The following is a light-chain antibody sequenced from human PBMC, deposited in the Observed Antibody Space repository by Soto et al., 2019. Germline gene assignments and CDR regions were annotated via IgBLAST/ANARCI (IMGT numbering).Light chain of an antibody. J-gene: IGLJ2*01. CDR1: SSSIGAGYD. V-gene: IGLV1-40*01. CDR3: QSYDSSLSGSGVV. Sequence: QAVVTQPPSVSGAPGQRVTISCTGSSSSIGAGYDVHWYQQLPGTAPKLLIYGNTNRPSGVPDRFSGSKSGTSASLAITGLQAEDEADYYCQSYDSSLSGSGVVFGGGTQLTVL. CDR2: GNT.